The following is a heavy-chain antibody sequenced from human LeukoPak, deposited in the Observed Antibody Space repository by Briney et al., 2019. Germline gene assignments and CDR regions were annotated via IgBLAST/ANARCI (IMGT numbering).Heavy chain of an antibody. V-gene: IGHV1-2*02. CDR3: ARADRLHGGPYLIGP. CDR1: GYSFTDYY. Sequence: ASVNVSCKTSGYSFTDYYIHWGRQAPGQGLEWMVWINPNRGGTSAAQKFQGRVTMTRDTSITTFYMEVSWLTSDDTAIYYCARADRLHGGPYLIGPWGQGTLVTVSS. D-gene: IGHD2-21*01. J-gene: IGHJ5*02. CDR2: INPNRGGT.